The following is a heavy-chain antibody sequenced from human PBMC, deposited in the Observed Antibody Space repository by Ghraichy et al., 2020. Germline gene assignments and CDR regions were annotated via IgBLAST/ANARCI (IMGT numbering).Heavy chain of an antibody. V-gene: IGHV4-4*07. CDR2: IYTSGST. Sequence: GSLRLSCTVSGGSISSYYWSWIRQPAGKGLEWIGRIYTSGSTNYNPSLKSRVTVSVDTSKKQFPLKLSSVTAADTAVYYCARGYYASGNLYYFDYWGQGTLVTVSS. CDR3: ARGYYASGNLYYFDY. D-gene: IGHD3-10*01. J-gene: IGHJ4*02. CDR1: GGSISSYY.